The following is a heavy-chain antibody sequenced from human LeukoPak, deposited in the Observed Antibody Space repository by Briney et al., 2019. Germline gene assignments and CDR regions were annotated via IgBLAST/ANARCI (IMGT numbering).Heavy chain of an antibody. Sequence: PGGSLTLSCAASGFTFSSYGMHWVRQAPGKGLEWVGVISSDGSNYYYADSVKGRFTISRDNSKNTLYLQMNSLRPEDTAVYYCAKDGYFLSTYGPYDDYWGQGTLVTVSS. CDR1: GFTFSSYG. J-gene: IGHJ4*02. V-gene: IGHV3-30*18. CDR3: AKDGYFLSTYGPYDDY. CDR2: ISSDGSNY. D-gene: IGHD3-3*01.